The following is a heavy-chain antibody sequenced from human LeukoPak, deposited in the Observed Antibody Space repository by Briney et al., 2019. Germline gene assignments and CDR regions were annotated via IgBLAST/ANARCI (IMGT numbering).Heavy chain of an antibody. Sequence: ASVTVSFKTSGYSENFYGITWVRQAPGQGLEWMGWISGSTGNTKYIEKFQGRLTVTADTSTGTAYLDLTKLRIDDTAVYFCARSGRGTYFYFDLWGQGTLVTVSS. CDR2: ISGSTGNT. CDR3: ARSGRGTYFYFDL. V-gene: IGHV1-18*01. CDR1: GYSENFYG. D-gene: IGHD1-26*01. J-gene: IGHJ4*02.